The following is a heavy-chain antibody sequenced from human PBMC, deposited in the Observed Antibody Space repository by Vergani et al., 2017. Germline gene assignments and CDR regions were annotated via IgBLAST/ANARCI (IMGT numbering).Heavy chain of an antibody. CDR3: AKGGIRGSSKGWFDP. Sequence: QVQLVESGGGVVQPGRSLRLSCAASGFTFSSYGMHWVRQAPGKGLEWVAVISYDGSNKYYADSVKGRFTISRDNSKNTLYLQMNSLRAEDTAMYYCAKGGIRGSSKGWFDPWGQGTLVTVSS. D-gene: IGHD3-10*01. CDR2: ISYDGSNK. CDR1: GFTFSSYG. V-gene: IGHV3-30*18. J-gene: IGHJ5*02.